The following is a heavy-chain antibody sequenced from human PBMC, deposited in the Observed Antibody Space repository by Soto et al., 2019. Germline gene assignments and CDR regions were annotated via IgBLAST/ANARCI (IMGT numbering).Heavy chain of an antibody. CDR1: GFTFSNFE. D-gene: IGHD2-8*01. CDR2: INTAVSTK. CDR3: AKDPAIVLYPSFDY. V-gene: IGHV3-48*03. Sequence: GGSLRLSCAASGFTFSNFEMHWVRQAPGKGLEWVSYINTAVSTKYYAESVKGRFTISRDNSKNTRYLQMNSLRAEDTAVYYCAKDPAIVLYPSFDYWGQGTLVTVSS. J-gene: IGHJ4*02.